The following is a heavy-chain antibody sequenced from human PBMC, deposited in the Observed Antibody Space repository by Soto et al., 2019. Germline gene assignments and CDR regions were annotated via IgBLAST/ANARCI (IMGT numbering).Heavy chain of an antibody. Sequence: PGGSLRLSCAASGFTFSSYSMNWVRQAPGKGLEWVSYISSSSSTIYYADSVKGRFTISRDNAKNSLYLQMNSLRDEDTAVYYCARGEGSLGPAPPLYYYYYYGMDVWGQGTTVTVSS. CDR3: ARGEGSLGPAPPLYYYYYYGMDV. V-gene: IGHV3-48*02. CDR1: GFTFSSYS. CDR2: ISSSSSTI. J-gene: IGHJ6*02.